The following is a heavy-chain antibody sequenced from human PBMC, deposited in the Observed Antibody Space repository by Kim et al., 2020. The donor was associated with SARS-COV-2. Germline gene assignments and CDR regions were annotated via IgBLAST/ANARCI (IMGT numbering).Heavy chain of an antibody. CDR3: AKTGGNYFGYFDS. CDR1: GFTFSSYG. Sequence: GGSLRLSCAASGFTFSSYGMHWVRQAPGKRLEWVGVISYDGDNKYYADSVRGRFTISRDNSKNTLYLQMNSLRPEDTAVYYCAKTGGNYFGYFDSWGQGTLVTVSS. J-gene: IGHJ4*02. V-gene: IGHV3-30*18. CDR2: ISYDGDNK. D-gene: IGHD1-7*01.